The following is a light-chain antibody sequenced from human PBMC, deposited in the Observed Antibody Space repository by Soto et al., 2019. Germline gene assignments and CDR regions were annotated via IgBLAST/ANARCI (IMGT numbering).Light chain of an antibody. Sequence: QSVVTQPASECGSPGQPITISCTGTSSDVGGYNYVSWYQQHPGKAPKFMIYDVSNRPSGVSNRFSGSKSGNTASLTISGLQAEDEADYYCSSYTTSNTRQIVFGTGTKVTVL. V-gene: IGLV2-14*01. CDR1: SSDVGGYNY. J-gene: IGLJ1*01. CDR2: DVS. CDR3: SSYTTSNTRQIV.